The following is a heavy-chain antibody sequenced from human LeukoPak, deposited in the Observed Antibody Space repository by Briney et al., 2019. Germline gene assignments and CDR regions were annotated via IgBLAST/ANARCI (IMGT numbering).Heavy chain of an antibody. J-gene: IGHJ4*02. V-gene: IGHV1-46*01. D-gene: IGHD3-10*01. CDR1: GYTFTNYY. Sequence: ASVKVSCKASGYTFTNYYLHRVRQAPGQGLEWMAMINPSGGSTTYAQKFQGRVTMTRDTSTSTVYMELSSLRYEDTAVYYCARAMVRGLSNPFDSWGQGTLVTVSS. CDR2: INPSGGST. CDR3: ARAMVRGLSNPFDS.